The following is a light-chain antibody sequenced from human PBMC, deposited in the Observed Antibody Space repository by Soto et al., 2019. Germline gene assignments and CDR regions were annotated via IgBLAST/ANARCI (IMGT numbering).Light chain of an antibody. CDR2: EVS. V-gene: IGLV2-14*01. J-gene: IGLJ3*02. Sequence: QSALTQPASVSGSPGQSITISCTGTSSDVGGYNYVSWYQQHPGKAPKLMIYEVSNRPSGVSNRFSGSKSGNTASLTISGLQAEDEADYYCSSYTSSSPWVFGGATKVTVL. CDR3: SSYTSSSPWV. CDR1: SSDVGGYNY.